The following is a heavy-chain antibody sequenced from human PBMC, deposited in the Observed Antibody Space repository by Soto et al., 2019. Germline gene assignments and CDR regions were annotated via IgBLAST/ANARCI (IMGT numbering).Heavy chain of an antibody. CDR1: GFTFGSYG. J-gene: IGHJ4*02. CDR3: AKGARDSHVDFILAY. V-gene: IGHV3-30*18. Sequence: QLQLVESGGGAVQPGRSLRLSCAASGFTFGSYGMHWVRQAPGKGLEWVAVISNDGTNKYYEDCVKGRFTISRDNSKNTLYLKMDSLRVDDTAVYYCAKGARDSHVDFILAYWGQGTLVTVTS. D-gene: IGHD2-21*01. CDR2: ISNDGTNK.